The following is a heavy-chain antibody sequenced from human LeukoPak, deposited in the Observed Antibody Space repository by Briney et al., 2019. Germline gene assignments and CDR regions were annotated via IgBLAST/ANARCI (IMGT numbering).Heavy chain of an antibody. V-gene: IGHV3-23*01. D-gene: IGHD6-19*01. CDR3: AKDSGYSSGWYWFDP. J-gene: IGHJ5*02. CDR2: IGGSGGST. Sequence: GGSLRLSCAASGFTFSSYAMSWVRQAPGKGLEWVSAIGGSGGSTYYADSVKGRFTISRDNSKNTLYLQMNSLRAEDTAVYYCAKDSGYSSGWYWFDPWGQGTLVTVSS. CDR1: GFTFSSYA.